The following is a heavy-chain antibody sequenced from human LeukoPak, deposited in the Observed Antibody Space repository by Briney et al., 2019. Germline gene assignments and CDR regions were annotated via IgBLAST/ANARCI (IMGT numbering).Heavy chain of an antibody. CDR1: GFTFSRYS. V-gene: IGHV3-48*01. CDR3: ARGETPPYYYYYMDV. Sequence: PGGSLRLSCAASGFTFSRYSMIWVRQAPGRGLEWVSYISFTSTIYDVDSVKGRFTISRDNSKNTLYLQMNSLRAEDTAMYYCARGETPPYYYYYMDVWGKGTTVTVSS. CDR2: ISFTSTI. J-gene: IGHJ6*03.